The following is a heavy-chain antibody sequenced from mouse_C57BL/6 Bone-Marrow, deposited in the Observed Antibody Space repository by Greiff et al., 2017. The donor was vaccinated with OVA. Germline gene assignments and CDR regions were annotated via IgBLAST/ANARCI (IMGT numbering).Heavy chain of an antibody. V-gene: IGHV1-59*01. Sequence: QVQLQQPGAELVRPGTSVKLSCKASGYTFTSYWMHWVKQRPGQGLEWIGVIDPSDSYTNYNQKFKGKATLTVDTSSSTAYMQLSSLTSEDSAVYYCARRGVYYFDDWGQGTTLTVSS. CDR1: GYTFTSYW. CDR2: IDPSDSYT. J-gene: IGHJ2*01. CDR3: ARRGVYYFDD.